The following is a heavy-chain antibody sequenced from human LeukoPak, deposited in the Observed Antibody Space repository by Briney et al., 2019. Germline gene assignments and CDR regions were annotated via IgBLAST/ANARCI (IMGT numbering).Heavy chain of an antibody. D-gene: IGHD3-10*02. V-gene: IGHV3-48*03. CDR1: GFTFSSYE. Sequence: GGSLRLSCAASGFTFSSYEMNWVRQAPGKGPEWVSYISSSGSTIYYADSVKGRLTISRDNAKNSLYLQTNSLRAEDTAVYYCAELGITMIGGVWGKGTTVTISS. CDR3: AELGITMIGGV. J-gene: IGHJ6*04. CDR2: ISSSGSTI.